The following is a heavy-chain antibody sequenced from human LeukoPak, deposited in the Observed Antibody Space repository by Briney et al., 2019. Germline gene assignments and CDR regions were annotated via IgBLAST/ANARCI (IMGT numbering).Heavy chain of an antibody. D-gene: IGHD3-10*01. CDR2: INPNSGGT. Sequence: ASVKVSCKASGYTFTGYYMHWVRQAPGQGLEWMGWINPNSGGTNYAQKLQGRVTMTRDTPISTAYMELSRLRSDDTAVYYCARGWSYYGSGSYYIDPHFDYWGQGTLVTVSS. CDR1: GYTFTGYY. J-gene: IGHJ4*02. CDR3: ARGWSYYGSGSYYIDPHFDY. V-gene: IGHV1-2*02.